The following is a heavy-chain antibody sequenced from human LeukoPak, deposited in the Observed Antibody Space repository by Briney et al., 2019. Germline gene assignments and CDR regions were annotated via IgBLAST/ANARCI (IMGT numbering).Heavy chain of an antibody. CDR3: ASRPISGGGYEINYYYHYMDV. D-gene: IGHD5-12*01. J-gene: IGHJ6*03. Sequence: GASVKVSCKASGYTFTNYAITWVRQAPGQGPEWMGWISPYNGDRRDALKFQDRVTMTTDTSTTTAYMELRSLRSDDTAVYYCASRPISGGGYEINYYYHYMDVWGSGTTVTVSS. CDR1: GYTFTNYA. V-gene: IGHV1-18*01. CDR2: ISPYNGDR.